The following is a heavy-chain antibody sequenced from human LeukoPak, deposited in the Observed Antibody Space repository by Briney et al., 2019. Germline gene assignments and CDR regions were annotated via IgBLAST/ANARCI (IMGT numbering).Heavy chain of an antibody. CDR3: ARQRRGDSGYDYGGLGY. J-gene: IGHJ4*02. D-gene: IGHD5-12*01. Sequence: GESLKIYCKGSGYSFTSYWIGWERQIPGKGLEWMGIIHPGDSDTRYSPSFKGKVTISADKSISTAYLQWSSLKASDTAMYYCARQRRGDSGYDYGGLGYWGQGTLVTVSS. CDR2: IHPGDSDT. V-gene: IGHV5-51*01. CDR1: GYSFTSYW.